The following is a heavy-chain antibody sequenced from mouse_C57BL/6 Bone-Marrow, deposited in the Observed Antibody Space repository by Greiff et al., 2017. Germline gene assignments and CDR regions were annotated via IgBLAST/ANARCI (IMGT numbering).Heavy chain of an antibody. J-gene: IGHJ1*03. CDR1: GYTFTSYW. CDR2: IHPNSGST. V-gene: IGHV1-64*01. Sequence: VQLQQPGAELVKPGASVKLSCKASGYTFTSYWMHWVKRRPGQGLEWIGMIHPNSGSTNYNEKFKSKATLTVDKSSSTAYMQLSSLTSEDSAVYYCAKEKGFPYWYFDVWGTGTTVTVSS. CDR3: AKEKGFPYWYFDV.